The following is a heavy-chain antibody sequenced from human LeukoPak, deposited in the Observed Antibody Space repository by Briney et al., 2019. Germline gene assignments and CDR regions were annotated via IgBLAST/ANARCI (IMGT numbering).Heavy chain of an antibody. V-gene: IGHV4-39*01. CDR1: GGSISSGGYY. CDR2: IFYRGSS. Sequence: SETLSLTCTVSGGSISSGGYYWGWIRQPPGRGLEWIGSIFYRGSSYYNPSLKSRVTISVDTSKNQFSLKLTSVTAADAARYYCARQYSSVLPLFDPWGQGTLVTVSS. CDR3: ARQYSSVLPLFDP. D-gene: IGHD3-22*01. J-gene: IGHJ5*02.